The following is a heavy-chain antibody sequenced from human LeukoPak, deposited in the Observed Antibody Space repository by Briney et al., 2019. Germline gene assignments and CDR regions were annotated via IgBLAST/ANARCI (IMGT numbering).Heavy chain of an antibody. V-gene: IGHV3-11*05. CDR3: ARAGGGSASYFAY. J-gene: IGHJ4*02. CDR2: ISSSSTYT. D-gene: IGHD6-19*01. Sequence: GGSLRLSCATSGFTFGDYYMSWIRQAPGKGLEWVSYISSSSTYTKYADSVKGRFTIFRDNAKNSLFLQMNSLRAEDTAVYYCARAGGGSASYFAYWGQGALVTVSS. CDR1: GFTFGDYY.